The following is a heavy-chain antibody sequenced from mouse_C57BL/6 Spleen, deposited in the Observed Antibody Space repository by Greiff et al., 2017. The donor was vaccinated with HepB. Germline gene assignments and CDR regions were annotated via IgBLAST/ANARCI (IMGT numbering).Heavy chain of an antibody. Sequence: VQLQQPGAELVRPGSSVKLSCKASGYTFTSYWMHWVKQRPIQGLEWIGNIDPSDSETHYNQKFKDKATLTVDKSSSTAYMQLSSLTSEDSAVYYCASFFDYDVFAYWGQGTLVTVSA. CDR2: IDPSDSET. D-gene: IGHD2-4*01. J-gene: IGHJ3*01. CDR1: GYTFTSYW. V-gene: IGHV1-52*01. CDR3: ASFFDYDVFAY.